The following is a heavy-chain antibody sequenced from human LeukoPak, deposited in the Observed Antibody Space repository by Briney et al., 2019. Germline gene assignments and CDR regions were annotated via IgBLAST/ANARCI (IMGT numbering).Heavy chain of an antibody. CDR1: GFSFSNDD. D-gene: IGHD7-27*01. CDR2: IGGSDDNA. Sequence: GGSLRLSCATSGFSFSNDDLNWVRQAPGKGLEWVSGIGGSDDNAHYADAVRGRFTISKDRPRSTLYLQMNNLRADDTAVYYCAKVNWADTGRYWGQGTLVTVS. J-gene: IGHJ4*02. CDR3: AKVNWADTGRY. V-gene: IGHV3-23*01.